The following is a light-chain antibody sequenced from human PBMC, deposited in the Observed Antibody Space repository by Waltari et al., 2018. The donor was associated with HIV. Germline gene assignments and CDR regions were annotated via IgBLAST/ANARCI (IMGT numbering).Light chain of an antibody. Sequence: DIVMTQSPAILSVSPGESVTLSCRASQSVRTSLAWYQQKPGQAPSLLIYGASTRATGIPARFSGSGSGTEFTLTISSLQSEDSAVYHCQQYDDWPPFTFGQGTKLEIK. CDR3: QQYDDWPPFT. CDR2: GAS. V-gene: IGKV3-15*01. J-gene: IGKJ2*01. CDR1: QSVRTS.